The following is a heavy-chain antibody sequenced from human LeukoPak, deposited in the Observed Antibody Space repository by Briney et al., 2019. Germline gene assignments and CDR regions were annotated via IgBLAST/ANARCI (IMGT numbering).Heavy chain of an antibody. CDR2: IYSGGNT. Sequence: GGSLRLSCAASGFTVSSNYMSWVRQVPGKGLEWVSVIYSGGNTYYADSVKGRFTISRDNSKNTLYLQMNSLRAEDTAVYYCAKDHTPPYYYGSGSQIDYWGQGTLVTVSS. CDR1: GFTVSSNY. CDR3: AKDHTPPYYYGSGSQIDY. V-gene: IGHV3-53*01. J-gene: IGHJ4*02. D-gene: IGHD3-10*01.